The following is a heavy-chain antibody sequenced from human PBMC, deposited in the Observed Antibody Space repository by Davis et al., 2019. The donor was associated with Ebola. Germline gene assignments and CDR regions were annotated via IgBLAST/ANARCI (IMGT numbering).Heavy chain of an antibody. D-gene: IGHD6-13*01. CDR2: ISNHNGDT. V-gene: IGHV1-18*01. J-gene: IGHJ4*02. CDR3: ARGDIAAAGIDY. CDR1: GYTFINYG. Sequence: ASVKVSCKASGYTFINYGVSWVRQAPGQGLEWMGWISNHNGDTSYAQKVQGRVTMTTDPSTSTAYMELRSLRPDDTAVYYCARGDIAAAGIDYWGQGTLVTVSS.